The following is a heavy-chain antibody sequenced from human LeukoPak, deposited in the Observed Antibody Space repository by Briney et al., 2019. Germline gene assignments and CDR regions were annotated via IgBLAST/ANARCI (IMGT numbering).Heavy chain of an antibody. CDR3: ARLVTSSSSSYFDY. J-gene: IGHJ4*02. V-gene: IGHV5-51*01. CDR1: GYSFTNYW. Sequence: GESLKISCKGSGYSFTNYWIGWVRHMPGKGLEWMAIIYPDDSDTRYSPSFQGQVTISADKSISAAYLQWSSLKASDTAMYYCARLVTSSSSSYFDYWGQGTLVTVSA. D-gene: IGHD6-6*01. CDR2: IYPDDSDT.